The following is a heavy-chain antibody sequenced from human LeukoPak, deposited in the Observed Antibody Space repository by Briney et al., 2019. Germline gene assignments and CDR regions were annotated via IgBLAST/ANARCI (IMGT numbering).Heavy chain of an antibody. J-gene: IGHJ5*02. CDR1: GGSISSYY. CDR3: ARVLVVAATPTEVNNRFDP. Sequence: PWETLSLPCTVSGGSISSYYWRWLRQPAGKGLEWIGRIYSWGSTNCNPSLKSRVTMSVDTSKNQFSLKLSSVTAADTAVYYCARVLVVAATPTEVNNRFDPWGQGTLVTVSS. V-gene: IGHV4-4*07. CDR2: IYSWGST. D-gene: IGHD2-15*01.